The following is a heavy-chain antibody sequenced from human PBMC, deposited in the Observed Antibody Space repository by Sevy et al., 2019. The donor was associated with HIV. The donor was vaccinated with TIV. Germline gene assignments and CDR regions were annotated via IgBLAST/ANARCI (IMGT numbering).Heavy chain of an antibody. CDR2: ISYDGSNK. D-gene: IGHD3-22*01. CDR1: GFTFSSYA. Sequence: GESLKISCAASGFTFSSYAMHWVRQAPGKGLEWVAVISYDGSNKYYADSVKGRFTISRDNSKNTLYLQMNSLRAEDTAVYYCARARYYDSSGYYDYWGQGTLVTVSS. CDR3: ARARYYDSSGYYDY. V-gene: IGHV3-30-3*01. J-gene: IGHJ4*02.